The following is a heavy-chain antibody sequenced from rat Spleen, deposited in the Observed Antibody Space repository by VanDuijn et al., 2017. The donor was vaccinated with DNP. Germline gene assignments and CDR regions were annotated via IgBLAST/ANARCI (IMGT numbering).Heavy chain of an antibody. V-gene: IGHV5-22*01. CDR3: VRPHHYAGSYPRY. CDR2: ISYDGGST. D-gene: IGHD1-12*02. CDR1: GFTFSDYY. Sequence: EVQLVESGGGLVQPGRSLRLSCVASGFTFSDYYMAWVRQAPTKGLEWVAYISYDGGSTSYGDSVKGRFTISRDNAKSTLYLQMNSLRSEDMPTYFCVRPHHYAGSYPRYWGQGVMVTVSS. J-gene: IGHJ2*01.